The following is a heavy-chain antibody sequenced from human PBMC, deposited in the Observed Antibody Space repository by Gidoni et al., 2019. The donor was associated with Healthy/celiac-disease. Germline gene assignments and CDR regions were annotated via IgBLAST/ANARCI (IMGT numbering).Heavy chain of an antibody. CDR3: ARSTTSTSWFDP. Sequence: QVTLKESGPVLVTPTETLTLTCTVSGFSLSNARMGVSWIRQPPGKALEWLAHIFSNDEKSYSTSLKSRLTISKDTSKSQVVLTMTNMDPVDTATYYCARSTTSTSWFDPWGQGTLVTVSS. D-gene: IGHD1-1*01. CDR1: GFSLSNARMG. J-gene: IGHJ5*02. CDR2: IFSNDEK. V-gene: IGHV2-26*01.